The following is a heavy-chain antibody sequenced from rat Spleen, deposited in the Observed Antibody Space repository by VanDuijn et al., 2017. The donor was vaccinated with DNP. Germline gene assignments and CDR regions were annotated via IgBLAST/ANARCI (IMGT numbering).Heavy chain of an antibody. J-gene: IGHJ1*01. V-gene: IGHV3-1*01. CDR2: ISYSGST. D-gene: IGHD1-11*01. CDR3: ARGLNYGGYNYYWYFDF. Sequence: EVQLQESGPGLVKPSQSLSLTCSVTGYSITSSYRWNWIRKFPGNKMEWMAYISYSGSTGYNPSLRSRISITRDTSKNQFLLRVNSVNTEDTATYYCARGLNYGGYNYYWYFDFWGPGTMVTVSS. CDR1: GYSITSSY.